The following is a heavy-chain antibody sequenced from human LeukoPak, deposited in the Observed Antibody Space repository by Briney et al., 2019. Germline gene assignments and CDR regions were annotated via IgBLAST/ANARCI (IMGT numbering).Heavy chain of an antibody. CDR3: ARDRKVSSGWSNDAFDI. J-gene: IGHJ3*02. CDR1: GYTFTGYY. V-gene: IGHV1-2*04. D-gene: IGHD6-19*01. Sequence: AASVKVSCKASGYTFTGYYMHWVRQAPGQGLEWMGWINPNSGGTNYAQKFQGWVTMTRDTSISTAYMELSRLRSDDTAVYYCARDRKVSSGWSNDAFDIWGQGTMVTVSS. CDR2: INPNSGGT.